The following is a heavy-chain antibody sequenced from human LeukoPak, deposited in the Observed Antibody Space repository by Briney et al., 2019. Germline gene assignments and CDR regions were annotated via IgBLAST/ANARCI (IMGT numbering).Heavy chain of an antibody. CDR3: ARLFWGDSHSFDY. J-gene: IGHJ4*02. Sequence: PSETLSLTCIVSGGSTSSYYWSWIRQPPGKGLEWIGYIHYSGSTNYNPSLKSRVTISLDTSKNQFSLKLSSVTAADTAVYYCARLFWGDSHSFDYWGQGTLVTVSS. CDR1: GGSTSSYY. V-gene: IGHV4-59*01. CDR2: IHYSGST. D-gene: IGHD3-3*01.